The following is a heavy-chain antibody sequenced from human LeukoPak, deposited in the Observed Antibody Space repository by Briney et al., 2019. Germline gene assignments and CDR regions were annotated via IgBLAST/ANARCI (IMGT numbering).Heavy chain of an antibody. J-gene: IGHJ5*02. CDR3: MVRGGTDP. D-gene: IGHD3-16*01. CDR1: GGTFGSYT. Sequence: GASVKVSCKASGGTFGSYTLSWVRQAPGQGLEWMGGIVPLLDALNYAPKFHDRITISADESTSTAYMELSHLKREDTAMYYRMVRGGTDPWGQGTLVTVSS. CDR2: IVPLLDAL. V-gene: IGHV1-69*13.